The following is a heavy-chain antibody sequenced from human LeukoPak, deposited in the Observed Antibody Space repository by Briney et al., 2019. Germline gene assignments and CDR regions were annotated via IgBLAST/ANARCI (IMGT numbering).Heavy chain of an antibody. J-gene: IGHJ3*02. CDR2: INHSGST. V-gene: IGHV4-34*01. Sequence: PSETLSLTCAVYGGSFSGYYWSWIRQPPGKGLEWIGEINHSGSTNYNPSLKSRVTISVDTSKNQFSLKLNSVTAADTAVYYCAKSNGYGLIDIWGQGTMVTVSS. CDR3: AKSNGYGLIDI. CDR1: GGSFSGYY. D-gene: IGHD3-10*01.